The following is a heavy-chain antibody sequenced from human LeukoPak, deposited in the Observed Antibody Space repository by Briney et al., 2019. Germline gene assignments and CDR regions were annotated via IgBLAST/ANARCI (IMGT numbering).Heavy chain of an antibody. CDR1: GLTFRSYA. Sequence: GGSLRLSCAASGLTFRSYAMSWVRQAPGKGLEWVSTISGGVGSTYYADSLKGRFTISRDNSKNTLYLQVNSLRAEDTAVYYCATAEASGSNAYWNQGTLATVSS. D-gene: IGHD1-26*01. V-gene: IGHV3-23*01. J-gene: IGHJ4*02. CDR3: ATAEASGSNAY. CDR2: ISGGVGST.